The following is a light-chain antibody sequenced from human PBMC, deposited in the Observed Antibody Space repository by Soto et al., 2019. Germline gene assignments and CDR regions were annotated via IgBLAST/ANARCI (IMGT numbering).Light chain of an antibody. V-gene: IGKV3-15*01. CDR1: ETVSSK. J-gene: IGKJ1*01. CDR2: GAS. Sequence: EVVTTESPAILSVSPGERATLSCRASETVSSKLAWYQQKPGQAARLLIYGASTRPTGGTARVRGSGSGIEFTLTISTLLSEDFAVYYCQQYDNWPPWTFGQGTKVDIK. CDR3: QQYDNWPPWT.